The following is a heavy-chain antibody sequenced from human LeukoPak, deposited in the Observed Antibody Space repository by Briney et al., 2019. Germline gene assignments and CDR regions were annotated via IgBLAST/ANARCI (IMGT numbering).Heavy chain of an antibody. J-gene: IGHJ4*02. CDR3: AKDWGAYVFDS. Sequence: GGSLRLSCAASGFTFSSYGMHWVRQAPGKGLEWVAVISYDGSNKYYADSVKGRFTISRDNSKNTLYLQMNSLRTEDSALYYCAKDWGAYVFDSWGQGTPVTVSS. D-gene: IGHD5-12*01. CDR1: GFTFSSYG. CDR2: ISYDGSNK. V-gene: IGHV3-30*18.